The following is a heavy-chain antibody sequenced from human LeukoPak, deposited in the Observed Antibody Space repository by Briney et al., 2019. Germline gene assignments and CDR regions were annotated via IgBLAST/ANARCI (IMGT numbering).Heavy chain of an antibody. D-gene: IGHD2-15*01. Sequence: GGSLRLSCAASGFTFYNYGMNWVRQAPGKGLEWVAFIRHDATTEYYVESVKGRFIISRDNPKNTMYLQMDSLRAEDTAVYYCARDLAPCSGGSCYYAHFDYWGQGTLVTVSS. J-gene: IGHJ4*02. V-gene: IGHV3-30*02. CDR1: GFTFYNYG. CDR3: ARDLAPCSGGSCYYAHFDY. CDR2: IRHDATTE.